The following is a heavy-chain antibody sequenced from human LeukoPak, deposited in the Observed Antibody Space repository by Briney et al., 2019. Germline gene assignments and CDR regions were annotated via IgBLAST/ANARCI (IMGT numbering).Heavy chain of an antibody. V-gene: IGHV3-7*04. CDR1: GFTFRNYW. CDR2: IKQDGSEK. CDR3: ARDRRYYYGMDV. Sequence: PGGSLRLSCAASGFTFRNYWMSWVRQAPGKGLEWVANIKQDGSEKYYVDSVKGRFTISRDNSKNSLYVQMNNLRAEDTAVYYCARDRRYYYGMDVWGQGTTVTVSS. J-gene: IGHJ6*02.